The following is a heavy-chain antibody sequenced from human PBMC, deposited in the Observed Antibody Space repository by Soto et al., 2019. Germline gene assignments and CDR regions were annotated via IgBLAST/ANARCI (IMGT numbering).Heavy chain of an antibody. CDR1: GGSFSSYA. CDR2: IIPIVGTG. Sequence: ASVKVSCKASGGSFSSYAISWVRQAPGQGLEWMGGIIPIVGTGNYAQNFQGRVTITADTSTSTAYMELSSLRSDDTAVYYCARSKGQQLAFYYYYGMDVWGQGTTVTVS. J-gene: IGHJ6*02. V-gene: IGHV1-69*06. D-gene: IGHD6-13*01. CDR3: ARSKGQQLAFYYYYGMDV.